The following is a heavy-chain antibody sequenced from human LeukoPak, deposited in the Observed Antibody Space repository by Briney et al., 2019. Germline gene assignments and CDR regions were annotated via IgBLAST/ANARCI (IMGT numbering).Heavy chain of an antibody. J-gene: IGHJ4*02. CDR2: VWYDESKK. V-gene: IGHV3-33*06. Sequence: PGGSLRLSCVVYGLTFSGSGFHWVRQAPGKGLEWVAIVWYDESKKYYADSVKGRFTISKDNSKDTVYLQMNSLRVEDTAVYYCAKDKQVGTFDYWGQGTLVTVSS. CDR1: GLTFSGSG. CDR3: AKDKQVGTFDY. D-gene: IGHD1-26*01.